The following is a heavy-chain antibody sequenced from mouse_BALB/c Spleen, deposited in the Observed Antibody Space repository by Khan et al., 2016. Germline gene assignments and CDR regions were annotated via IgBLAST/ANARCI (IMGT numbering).Heavy chain of an antibody. CDR3: ARSMVVARNYYAMDY. J-gene: IGHJ4*01. D-gene: IGHD1-1*01. Sequence: QIQLVQSGPELKKPGETVKISCKASGYTFTDYSMHWVKQAPGKGLKWMGWINTETGEPTYADDFKGRFAFSLETSASTAYLEINNLKNEDTATYFCARSMVVARNYYAMDYWGQGTSVTVSS. CDR2: INTETGEP. CDR1: GYTFTDYS. V-gene: IGHV9-2-1*01.